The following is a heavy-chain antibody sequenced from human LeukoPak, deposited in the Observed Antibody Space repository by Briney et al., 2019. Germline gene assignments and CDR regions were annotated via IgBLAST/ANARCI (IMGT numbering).Heavy chain of an antibody. D-gene: IGHD3-10*01. J-gene: IGHJ5*02. Sequence: RGESLKISRKGSGYSFTSYWISWVRQMPGKGLEWMGRIDPSDSYTNYSPSFQGHVTISADKSISTAYLQWSSLKASDTAMYYCARILLWFGEPAPSWFDPWGQGTLVTVSS. CDR3: ARILLWFGEPAPSWFDP. CDR2: IDPSDSYT. CDR1: GYSFTSYW. V-gene: IGHV5-10-1*01.